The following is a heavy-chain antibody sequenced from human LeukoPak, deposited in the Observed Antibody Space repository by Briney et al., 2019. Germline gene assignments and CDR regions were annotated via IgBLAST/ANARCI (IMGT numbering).Heavy chain of an antibody. D-gene: IGHD2-2*01. CDR3: AKDQGYQLLEYNWFDP. CDR1: GFTFSSYA. J-gene: IGHJ5*02. Sequence: GGSLRLSCAASGFTFSSYAMSWVRQAPGKGLEWVSAISGSGGSTYYADSVKGRFTISRGNSKNTLYLQMNSLRAEDTAVYYCAKDQGYQLLEYNWFDPWGQGTLVTVSS. CDR2: ISGSGGST. V-gene: IGHV3-23*01.